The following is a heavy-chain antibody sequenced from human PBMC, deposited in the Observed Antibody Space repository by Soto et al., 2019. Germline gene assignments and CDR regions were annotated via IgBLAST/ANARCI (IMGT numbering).Heavy chain of an antibody. Sequence: PSETLSLTCAVYGGSFSGYYWSWIRQPPGKGLEWIGEINHSGSTNYNPSLKSRVTISVDTSKNQFSLKLSSVTAADTAVYYCARGRYSSSSDLYYYYGMDVWGQGXTVTVYS. D-gene: IGHD6-6*01. J-gene: IGHJ6*02. CDR2: INHSGST. CDR3: ARGRYSSSSDLYYYYGMDV. CDR1: GGSFSGYY. V-gene: IGHV4-34*01.